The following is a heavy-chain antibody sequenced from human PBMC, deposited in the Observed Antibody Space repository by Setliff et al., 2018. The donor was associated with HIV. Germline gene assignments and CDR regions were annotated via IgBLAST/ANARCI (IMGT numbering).Heavy chain of an antibody. J-gene: IGHJ5*02. Sequence: GGSLRLSCAASGFTFSSYEMNWVRQAPGRGLEWISYYVDSVKGRFTISRDNTKNSLYLQMNSLRAEDTAVYYCAAQWLGQTGVSWGQGTLVTVST. CDR3: AAQWLGQTGVS. D-gene: IGHD6-19*01. CDR1: GFTFSSYE. V-gene: IGHV3-48*03.